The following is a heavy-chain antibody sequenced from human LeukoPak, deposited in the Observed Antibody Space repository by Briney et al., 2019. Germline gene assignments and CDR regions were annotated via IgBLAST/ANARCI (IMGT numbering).Heavy chain of an antibody. CDR3: ATEAYCSSTSCYDYYYYYMDV. J-gene: IGHJ6*03. CDR2: INHSGST. V-gene: IGHV4-34*01. CDR1: GGSFSGYY. D-gene: IGHD2-2*01. Sequence: SEALSLTCAVYGGSFSGYYWSWIRQPPGKGLEWIGEINHSGSTNYNPSLKSRVTISVDTSKNQFSLKLSSVAAADTAVYYCATEAYCSSTSCYDYYYYYMDVWGKGTTVTVSS.